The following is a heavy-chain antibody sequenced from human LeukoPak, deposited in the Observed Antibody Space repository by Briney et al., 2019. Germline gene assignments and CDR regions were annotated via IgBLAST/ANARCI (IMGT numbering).Heavy chain of an antibody. CDR1: GGSITSGCYY. CDR3: ARGNLVRGYLDDFDI. CDR2: IYPGGTT. V-gene: IGHV4-61*02. Sequence: SSETLSLTCSVSGGSITSGCYYWSWIRQPAGKGLGWIGRIYPGGTTNYNPSLQSRVTISVDTSKNQFSLKLSSVTAADTAVYYCARGNLVRGYLDDFDIWGQGTMVTVSS. D-gene: IGHD3-10*01. J-gene: IGHJ3*02.